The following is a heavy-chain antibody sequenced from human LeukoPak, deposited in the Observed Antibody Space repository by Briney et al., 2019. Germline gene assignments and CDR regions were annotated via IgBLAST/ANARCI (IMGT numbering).Heavy chain of an antibody. J-gene: IGHJ6*03. CDR1: GFTFSSYG. Sequence: PGGSLRLSCAASGFTFSSYGMHWVRQAPGKGLEWVAFIRYDGSNKCYADSVKGRFTISRDNSKNTLYLQMNSLRAEDTAVYYCAKDARRFLGYYYYLDVWGKGTTVTVSS. CDR2: IRYDGSNK. V-gene: IGHV3-30*02. CDR3: AKDARRFLGYYYYLDV. D-gene: IGHD3-3*01.